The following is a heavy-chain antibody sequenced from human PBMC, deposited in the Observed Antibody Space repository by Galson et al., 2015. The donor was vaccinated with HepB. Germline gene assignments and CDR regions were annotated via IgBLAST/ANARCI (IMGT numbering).Heavy chain of an antibody. V-gene: IGHV3-21*01. CDR2: ISSSSSYI. J-gene: IGHJ1*01. CDR1: GFTFSSYS. D-gene: IGHD6-13*01. CDR3: AWGDSAAAGPDPGYFQH. Sequence: SLRLSCAASGFTFSSYSMNWVRQAPGKGLEWVSSISSSSSYIYYADSVKGRFTISRDNAKNSLYLQMNSLRAEDTAVYYCAWGDSAAAGPDPGYFQHWGQGTLVTVSS.